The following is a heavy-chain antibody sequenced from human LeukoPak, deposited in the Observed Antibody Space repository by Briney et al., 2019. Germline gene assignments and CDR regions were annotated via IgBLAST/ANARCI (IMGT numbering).Heavy chain of an antibody. Sequence: PSETLSLTCTVSGGSISSYYWSWIRQPPGKGLEWIGYISYSGSTNYNPSLKSRVTISVDTSKNQFSLKLSSATAADTAVYYCASGQRLGPYYFDYWGQGTLVTVSS. V-gene: IGHV4-59*01. CDR3: ASGQRLGPYYFDY. D-gene: IGHD6-25*01. J-gene: IGHJ4*02. CDR1: GGSISSYY. CDR2: ISYSGST.